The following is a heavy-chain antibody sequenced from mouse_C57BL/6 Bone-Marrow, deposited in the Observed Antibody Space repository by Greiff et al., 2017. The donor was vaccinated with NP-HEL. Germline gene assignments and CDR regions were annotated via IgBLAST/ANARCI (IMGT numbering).Heavy chain of an antibody. CDR1: GYSFTGYY. Sequence: EVKLVESGPELVKPGASVKISCKASGYSFTGYYMNWVKQSPEKSLEWIGEINPSTGGTTYNQKFKAKATLTVDKSSSTAYMQLKSLTSEDSAVYYCARMGYYGSSYLFAYWGQGTLVTVSA. J-gene: IGHJ3*01. V-gene: IGHV1-42*01. CDR2: INPSTGGT. D-gene: IGHD1-1*01. CDR3: ARMGYYGSSYLFAY.